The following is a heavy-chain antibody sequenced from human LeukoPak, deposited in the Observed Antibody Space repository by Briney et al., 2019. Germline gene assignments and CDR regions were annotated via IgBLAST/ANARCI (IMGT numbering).Heavy chain of an antibody. CDR1: GYSFTSYW. CDR3: ALGLGYCSSTSCQLFDY. V-gene: IGHV5-51*01. D-gene: IGHD2-2*01. J-gene: IGHJ4*02. Sequence: GESLKISCKGSGYSFTSYWIGWVRQMPGEGLEWMGIIYPGDSDTRYSPSFQGQVTISADKSISTAYLQWSSLRASDTAMYYCALGLGYCSSTSCQLFDYWGQGTLVTVSS. CDR2: IYPGDSDT.